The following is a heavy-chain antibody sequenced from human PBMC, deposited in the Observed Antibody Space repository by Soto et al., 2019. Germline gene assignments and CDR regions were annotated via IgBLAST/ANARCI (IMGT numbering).Heavy chain of an antibody. CDR2: IYSGGST. V-gene: IGHV3-53*01. D-gene: IGHD6-19*01. Sequence: EVQLVESGGGLIQPGGSLRLSCAASGFTVSSNYMSWVRQAPGKGLEWVSVIYSGGSTYYADSVKGRFTISRDNSKNTLYLQMNSLRAEDTAVYYCARFRGSGWYFAFDIWGQGTMVTVSS. CDR1: GFTVSSNY. CDR3: ARFRGSGWYFAFDI. J-gene: IGHJ3*02.